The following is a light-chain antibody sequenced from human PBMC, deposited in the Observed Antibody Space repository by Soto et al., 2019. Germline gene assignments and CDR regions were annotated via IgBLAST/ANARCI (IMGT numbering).Light chain of an antibody. Sequence: QSVLTQPASVSGSPGQSITISCTGTSSDIGAYIFVSWYQQHPGKAPKLIIYDIANRPSGVSYRFSGSKSANTASLTISGLQADDEADYYCVSFTTKKSYVFGTGTKLTVL. CDR2: DIA. CDR1: SSDIGAYIF. J-gene: IGLJ1*01. CDR3: VSFTTKKSYV. V-gene: IGLV2-14*03.